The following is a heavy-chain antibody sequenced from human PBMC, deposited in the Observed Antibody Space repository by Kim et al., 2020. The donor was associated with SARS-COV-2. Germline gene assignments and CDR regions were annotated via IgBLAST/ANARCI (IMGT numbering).Heavy chain of an antibody. J-gene: IGHJ4*02. CDR2: ISGDGGST. CDR1: GFTFDDYA. Sequence: GGSLRLSCAASGFTFDDYAMHWVRQAPGKGLEWVSLISGDGGSTYYADSVKGRFTISRDNSKNSLYLQMISLRTEDTALYYCAKDSRSGYPHDYWGQGTLVTVSS. D-gene: IGHD3-22*01. CDR3: AKDSRSGYPHDY. V-gene: IGHV3-43*02.